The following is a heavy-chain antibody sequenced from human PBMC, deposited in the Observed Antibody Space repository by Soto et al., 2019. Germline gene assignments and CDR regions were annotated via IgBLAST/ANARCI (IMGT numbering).Heavy chain of an antibody. J-gene: IGHJ6*02. Sequence: VVPIIHCCGVAGGPFIYYSMSRVSKKTGKGLEWVSSISSFSNYMYYTDSVKGRFTISRDNARNSLYLQMNSLRAEDTAVYYCAFGEESRYYYYGMDVWGQGTTVTVSS. V-gene: IGHV3-21*01. CDR2: ISSFSNYM. CDR1: GGPFIYYS. CDR3: AFGEESRYYYYGMDV. D-gene: IGHD3-10*01.